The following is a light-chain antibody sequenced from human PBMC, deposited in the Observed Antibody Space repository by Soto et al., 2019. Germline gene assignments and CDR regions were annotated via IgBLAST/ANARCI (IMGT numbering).Light chain of an antibody. J-gene: IGLJ3*02. CDR1: SSDVGAYKY. Sequence: QSALTQPPSASGSPGQSVTISCTGTSSDVGAYKYVSWYQRYPGKAPKLMIYEVTKRPSGVPDRFSGSKSGNTASLTVSGLEAEEEADYYCTSYVGNANLVFGGGTKVTVL. CDR2: EVT. CDR3: TSYVGNANLV. V-gene: IGLV2-8*01.